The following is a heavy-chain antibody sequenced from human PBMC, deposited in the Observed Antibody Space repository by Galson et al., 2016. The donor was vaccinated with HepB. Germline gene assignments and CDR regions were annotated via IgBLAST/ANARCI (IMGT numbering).Heavy chain of an antibody. D-gene: IGHD2-8*01. CDR1: GFTFNYAW. Sequence: SLRLSCAGSGFTFNYAWMNWVRQPPGKGLEWVGRIKNRIDGGTADYAAPVKDRFIISRDDSKNTLYLQMDSLRAEDTALYYCAKDLGSGDIVLMLYGKGSWGQGTLVTVSS. CDR2: IKNRIDGGTA. CDR3: AKDLGSGDIVLMLYGKGS. J-gene: IGHJ5*02. V-gene: IGHV3-15*01.